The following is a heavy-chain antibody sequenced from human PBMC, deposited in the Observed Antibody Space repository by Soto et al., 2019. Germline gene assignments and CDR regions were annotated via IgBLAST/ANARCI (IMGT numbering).Heavy chain of an antibody. CDR1: GYTFTSYV. V-gene: IGHV1-18*01. J-gene: IGHJ4*02. D-gene: IGHD1-26*01. CDR3: ARSGEHPLDF. CDR2: STHTGNT. Sequence: ASVKVSCKTSGYTFTSYVINWVRQAPGQGLEWMGFSTHTGNTIYAQKFQGRVASTTDSSTSTAHMEVRGLRSDDTAVYYCARSGEHPLDFWGQGTPVTVSS.